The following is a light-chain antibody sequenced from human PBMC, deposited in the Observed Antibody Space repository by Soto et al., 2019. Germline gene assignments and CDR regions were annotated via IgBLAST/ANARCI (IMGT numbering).Light chain of an antibody. V-gene: IGKV1-5*01. Sequence: DIQMTHSPSTLSASVGDRVTITCRASQSISSWLAWYQQKPGKAPKLLIYDASSLESGVPSRFSGSGSGTDFTLTISSLQTEDFATYYRQQYKNYPITFGQGTRLEIK. CDR3: QQYKNYPIT. CDR2: DAS. CDR1: QSISSW. J-gene: IGKJ5*01.